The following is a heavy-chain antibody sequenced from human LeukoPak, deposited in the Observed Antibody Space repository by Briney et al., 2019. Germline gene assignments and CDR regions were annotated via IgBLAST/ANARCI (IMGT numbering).Heavy chain of an antibody. CDR3: GRDRVRYYGSGGLGYFQH. CDR2: IWYDGSNK. CDR1: GFTFSNYG. D-gene: IGHD3-10*01. J-gene: IGHJ1*01. V-gene: IGHV3-33*01. Sequence: GGSLRLSCAASGFTFSNYGMHWVRQAPGKGLEWVAVIWYDGSNKYYADSVKGRFTISRDNSKNTLYLQMNSLRAEDTAVYYCGRDRVRYYGSGGLGYFQHWGQGTLVNVSS.